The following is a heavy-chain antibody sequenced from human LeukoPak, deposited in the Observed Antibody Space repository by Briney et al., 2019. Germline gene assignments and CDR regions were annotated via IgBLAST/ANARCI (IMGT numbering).Heavy chain of an antibody. CDR2: ISYDGSNK. D-gene: IGHD3-10*01. Sequence: GGSLRLSCAASGFTFSSYGMHWVRQAPGKGLEWVAVISYDGSNKYYADSVKGRFTISRDNSKNTLYLQMNSLRAEDTAVYYCAKDQYYGSGSYYFPTYYYYGMDVWGQGTTVTVSS. J-gene: IGHJ6*02. V-gene: IGHV3-30*18. CDR3: AKDQYYGSGSYYFPTYYYYGMDV. CDR1: GFTFSSYG.